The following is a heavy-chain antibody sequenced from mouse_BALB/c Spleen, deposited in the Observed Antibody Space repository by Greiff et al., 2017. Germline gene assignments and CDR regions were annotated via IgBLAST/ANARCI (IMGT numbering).Heavy chain of an antibody. J-gene: IGHJ3*01. CDR2: IYPSDSYT. Sequence: QVQLQQPGAELVRPGASVKLSCKASGYTFTSYWINWVKQRPGQGLEWIGNIYPSDSYTNYNQKFKDKATLTVDKSSSTAYMQLSSPTSEDSAVYYCARSATAATFAYWGQGTLVTVSA. CDR3: ARSATAATFAY. V-gene: IGHV1-69*02. CDR1: GYTFTSYW. D-gene: IGHD1-2*01.